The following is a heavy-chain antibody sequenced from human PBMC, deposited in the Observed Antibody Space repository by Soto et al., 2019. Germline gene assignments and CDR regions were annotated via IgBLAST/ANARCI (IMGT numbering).Heavy chain of an antibody. D-gene: IGHD3-3*01. V-gene: IGHV1-46*04. CDR3: ARGRGLRFLVLI. CDR1: GYTFTRYY. CDR2: SNPSGGST. J-gene: IGHJ4*02. Sequence: QVQLVQSGAEVKKPGSAVKVSCKASGYTFTRYYRHWVRQAPGQGIEWMGMSNPSGGSTTYAQKLQGRVTMTRDASTSTVYMELSSRRSEETVVYYCARGRGLRFLVLIWGQGTLGTVSS.